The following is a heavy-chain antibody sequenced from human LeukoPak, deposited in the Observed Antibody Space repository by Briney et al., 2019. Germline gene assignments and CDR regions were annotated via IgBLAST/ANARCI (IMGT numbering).Heavy chain of an antibody. Sequence: GGSLRLSCSAPGFTFSSYAMHWVRQAPGKGLEYVSFISNNGDTTYHADSVKGRFTISRDNSKNKIYLQMSSLRAEDTAMYFCVKGYLAGAFDIWGQGTMVTISS. CDR1: GFTFSSYA. J-gene: IGHJ3*02. V-gene: IGHV3-64*03. CDR3: VKGYLAGAFDI. CDR2: ISNNGDTT. D-gene: IGHD1-26*01.